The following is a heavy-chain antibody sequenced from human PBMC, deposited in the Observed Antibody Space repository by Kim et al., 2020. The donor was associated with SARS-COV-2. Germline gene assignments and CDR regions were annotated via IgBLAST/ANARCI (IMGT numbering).Heavy chain of an antibody. Sequence: SETLSLTCTVSGVSISVYYWSWIRQPPGKGLEWIGYIYYSGSTNYNPSLKSRVTISVDTSKNQFSLKLNSVTAADTAVYYCARNHRLVGAANYYYGMDV. CDR1: GVSISVYY. CDR3: ARNHRLVGAANYYYGMDV. J-gene: IGHJ6*01. CDR2: IYYSGST. V-gene: IGHV4-59*01. D-gene: IGHD1-26*01.